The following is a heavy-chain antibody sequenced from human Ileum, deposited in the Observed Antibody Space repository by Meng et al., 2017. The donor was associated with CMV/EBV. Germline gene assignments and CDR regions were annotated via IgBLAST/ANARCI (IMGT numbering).Heavy chain of an antibody. CDR2: IKQDGSEK. CDR3: ARRGPGYCSSTSCSSYWFDP. CDR1: GFIVSSNH. Sequence: GESLKISCETSGFIVSSNHMTWVRQAPGKGLEWVANIKQDGSEKYYVDSVKGRFTISRDNAKNSLYLQMNSLRAEDTAVYYCARRGPGYCSSTSCSSYWFDPWGQGTLVTVSS. V-gene: IGHV3-7*01. J-gene: IGHJ5*02. D-gene: IGHD2-2*01.